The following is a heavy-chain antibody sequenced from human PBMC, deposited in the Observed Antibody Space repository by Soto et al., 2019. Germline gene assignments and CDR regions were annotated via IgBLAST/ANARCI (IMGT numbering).Heavy chain of an antibody. D-gene: IGHD1-1*01. Sequence: PGGSLRLSCEFSGFTLTSYGMNWVRQAPDKGLEWVSTIGRGGDTYYADSVKGRFTISRDNSKNTLFLQMNSLRAEDTALYFCAKDGTTTGIHYYAMDVWGQGTTVTVSS. CDR2: IGRGGDT. CDR1: GFTLTSYG. J-gene: IGHJ6*02. V-gene: IGHV3-23*01. CDR3: AKDGTTTGIHYYAMDV.